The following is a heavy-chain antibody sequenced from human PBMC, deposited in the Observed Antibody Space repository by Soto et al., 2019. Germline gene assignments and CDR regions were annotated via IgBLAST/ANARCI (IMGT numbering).Heavy chain of an antibody. CDR3: ARGFYCSGVSCYSYAFDI. Sequence: EVQLVQSGAEVKKPGESLKISCKGSGYSFTSYWIGWVRQMPGKGLEWMGIISPGDSDTRYSPSFQGQVTISAVKSISTAYLQWSCLKASDTAMYYCARGFYCSGVSCYSYAFDIWGQGTMVTVSS. CDR2: ISPGDSDT. D-gene: IGHD2-15*01. CDR1: GYSFTSYW. V-gene: IGHV5-51*03. J-gene: IGHJ3*02.